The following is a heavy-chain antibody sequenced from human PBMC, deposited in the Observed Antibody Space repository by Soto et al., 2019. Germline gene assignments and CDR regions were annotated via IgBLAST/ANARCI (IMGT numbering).Heavy chain of an antibody. V-gene: IGHV3-48*01. CDR3: ARDQSYYGSGLDY. CDR2: ISSSSSTI. J-gene: IGHJ4*02. CDR1: GFTFSSYS. Sequence: GSLRLSCAASGFTFSSYSMNWVRQAPGKGLEWVSYISSSSSTIYYADSVKGRFAISRDNAKNSLYLQMNSLRAEDTAVYYCARDQSYYGSGLDYWGQGTLVTVSS. D-gene: IGHD3-10*01.